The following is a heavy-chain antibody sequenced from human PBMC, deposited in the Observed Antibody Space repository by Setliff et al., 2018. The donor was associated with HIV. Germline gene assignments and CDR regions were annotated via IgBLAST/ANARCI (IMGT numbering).Heavy chain of an antibody. D-gene: IGHD3-22*01. CDR1: GYTFTKFD. CDR2: MNPNSGYT. J-gene: IGHJ6*03. CDR3: ARARTDYYDRRRRSHYYIDV. Sequence: VASVKVSCKASGYTFTKFDINWVRQATGQGLEWMGWMNPNSGYTLFAQKFRGRVTMTADTSTSTAYMDLGSLRSDDTAIYYCARARTDYYDRRRRSHYYIDVWARGATVTVSS. V-gene: IGHV1-8*01.